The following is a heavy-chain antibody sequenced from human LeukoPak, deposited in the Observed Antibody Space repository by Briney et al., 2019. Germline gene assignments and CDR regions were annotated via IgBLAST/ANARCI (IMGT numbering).Heavy chain of an antibody. V-gene: IGHV3-53*01. Sequence: GGSLRLSCAASGFTFSSYSMNWVRQAPGKGLEWVSVIYSGGSTYYADSVKGRFTISRDNSKNTLYLQMNSLRAEDTAVYYCAKENIGYPSDYWGQGTLVTVSS. CDR1: GFTFSSYS. J-gene: IGHJ4*02. CDR3: AKENIGYPSDY. CDR2: IYSGGST. D-gene: IGHD3-16*02.